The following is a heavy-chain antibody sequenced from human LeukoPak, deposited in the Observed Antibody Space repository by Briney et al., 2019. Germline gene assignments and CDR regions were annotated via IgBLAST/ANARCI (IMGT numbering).Heavy chain of an antibody. CDR2: IYYSGST. CDR1: GGSISSSSFY. J-gene: IGHJ4*02. Sequence: SETLSLTCTVSGGSISSSSFYWGWIRQPPGKGLEWIGSIYYSGSTYYNPSLKSRVTISVDTSKNQFSLKLSSVTAADTAVYYCARGDCSGGSCYLFDYWGQGALVTVSS. V-gene: IGHV4-39*01. D-gene: IGHD2-15*01. CDR3: ARGDCSGGSCYLFDY.